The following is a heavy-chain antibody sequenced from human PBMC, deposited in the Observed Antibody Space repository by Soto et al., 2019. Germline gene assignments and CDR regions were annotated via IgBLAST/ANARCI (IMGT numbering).Heavy chain of an antibody. Sequence: PGGSLRLSCAASGSSFSTYGMNWVRQAPGKGLEWVSYISKNGIDIYYADSVKGRFTISRDNANNSLFLQMNSLRVEDTAVYYCAPRKSGSFNIGAFDIWGQGTMVTVSS. CDR3: APRKSGSFNIGAFDI. V-gene: IGHV3-48*03. D-gene: IGHD3-10*01. CDR2: ISKNGIDI. J-gene: IGHJ3*02. CDR1: GSSFSTYG.